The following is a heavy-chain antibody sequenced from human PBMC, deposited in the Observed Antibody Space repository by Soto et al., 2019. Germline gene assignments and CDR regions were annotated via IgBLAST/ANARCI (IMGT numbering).Heavy chain of an antibody. CDR2: ISAYNGNT. Sequence: ASVKVSCKASGYTFTSYGISWVRQAPGQGLEWMGWISAYNGNTNYAQKLQGRVTMTTDTSTSTAYMELRSLRSDDTAVYYCARSLGYCISTSCPLRFMRYYYGMDVWG. D-gene: IGHD2-2*01. J-gene: IGHJ6*02. CDR3: ARSLGYCISTSCPLRFMRYYYGMDV. CDR1: GYTFTSYG. V-gene: IGHV1-18*01.